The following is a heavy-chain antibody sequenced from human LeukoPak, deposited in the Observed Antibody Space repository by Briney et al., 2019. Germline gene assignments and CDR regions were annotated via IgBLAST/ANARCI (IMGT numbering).Heavy chain of an antibody. D-gene: IGHD3-10*01. J-gene: IGHJ4*02. V-gene: IGHV4-61*02. CDR2: ISSTGST. Sequence: SETLSLTCTVSGGSISSGGHYWSWIRQPAGKGLEYLGRISSTGSTNYNPSLRSRVTISADTSKNHFSLKLTSVTAADTAVYYCARDQTYSGSGIYAYFDYWGQGILVTVSS. CDR3: ARDQTYSGSGIYAYFDY. CDR1: GGSISSGGHY.